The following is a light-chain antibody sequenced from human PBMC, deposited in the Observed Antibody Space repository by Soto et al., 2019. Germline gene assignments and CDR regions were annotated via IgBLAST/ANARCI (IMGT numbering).Light chain of an antibody. V-gene: IGLV1-44*01. CDR1: SSNIGSNT. CDR3: AAWDDSLHGWV. Sequence: QSVLTQPPSASGTPGQRVTISCSGSSSNIGSNTVNWYQQLPGTAPKLLIYSNNQRPSGVPDRFSGSKSGNSASLAISGLQCEDEADYYCAAWDDSLHGWVFGGGTQLPVL. CDR2: SNN. J-gene: IGLJ3*02.